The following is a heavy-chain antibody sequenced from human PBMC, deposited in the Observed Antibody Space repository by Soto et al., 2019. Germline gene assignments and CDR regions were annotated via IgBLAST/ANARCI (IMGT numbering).Heavy chain of an antibody. D-gene: IGHD6-6*01. CDR2: IYHSGST. J-gene: IGHJ5*02. Sequence: SETLSLTCTVSGGSISSGDYYWSWIRQPPGKGLEWIGYIYHSGSTYYNQSLKSRVTISVDTSKNQFSLKLSSVTAADTAVYYCARERPDGARLDPWGQGTLVTVSS. CDR3: ARERPDGARLDP. V-gene: IGHV4-30-4*01. CDR1: GGSISSGDYY.